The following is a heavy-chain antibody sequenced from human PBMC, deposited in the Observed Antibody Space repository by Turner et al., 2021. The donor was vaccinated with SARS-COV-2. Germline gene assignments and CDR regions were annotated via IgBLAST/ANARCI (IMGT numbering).Heavy chain of an antibody. CDR1: GFTFSSNW. J-gene: IGHJ4*02. V-gene: IGHV3-7*01. Sequence: VQLVASGGGLVQPGGSLRLTSAASGFTFSSNWLSWVRQAPGKGLEWEANINQGGSDKYYVDSEKGRFTISIDNAKDSLNLQMNSLRAEDTAVYYCARDRSTYYDFWSGYWHFDYWGQGTMVTVSS. D-gene: IGHD3-3*01. CDR3: ARDRSTYYDFWSGYWHFDY. CDR2: INQGGSDK.